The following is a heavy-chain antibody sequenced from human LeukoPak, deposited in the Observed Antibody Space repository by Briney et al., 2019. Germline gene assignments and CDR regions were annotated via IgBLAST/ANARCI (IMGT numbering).Heavy chain of an antibody. CDR1: GYTFTRYG. CDR3: ARESNWAYYFDY. V-gene: IGHV1-18*01. J-gene: IGHJ4*02. Sequence: ASVKVSCKASGYTFTRYGISWVRQAPGQGLEWMGWSSTYNSDTKYAQSLQGRVTMTTDTSTNTAYMELRDLRSDDPAVYYCARESNWAYYFDYGGQGTLV. D-gene: IGHD1-1*01. CDR2: SSTYNSDT.